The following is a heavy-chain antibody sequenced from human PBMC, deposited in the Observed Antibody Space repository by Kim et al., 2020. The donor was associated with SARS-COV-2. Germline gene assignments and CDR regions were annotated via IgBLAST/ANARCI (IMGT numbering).Heavy chain of an antibody. Sequence: SETLSLTCAVYGGSFSGYYWSWIRQPPGKGLEWIGEINHSGSTNYNPSLKSRVTISVDTSKNQFSLKLSSVTAADTAVYYCARGLGQRLRVVPWGQGTLVTVSS. CDR3: ARGLGQRLRVVP. CDR2: INHSGST. J-gene: IGHJ5*02. D-gene: IGHD1-1*01. CDR1: GGSFSGYY. V-gene: IGHV4-34*01.